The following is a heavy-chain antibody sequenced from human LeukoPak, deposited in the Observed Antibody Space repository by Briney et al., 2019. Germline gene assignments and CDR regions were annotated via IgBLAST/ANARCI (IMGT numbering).Heavy chain of an antibody. V-gene: IGHV4-4*07. CDR2: IYTSGT. CDR1: GGSISLYY. J-gene: IGHJ4*02. D-gene: IGHD5-18*01. CDR3: ARRRGYSYGRFDY. Sequence: SETLSLTCTVSGGSISLYYWSWIRQPAGKGLEWIGRIYTSGTSYNPSLKSRVTMSLDTSKNQFSLKLSSVTAADTAVYYCARRRGYSYGRFDYWGQGTLVTVSS.